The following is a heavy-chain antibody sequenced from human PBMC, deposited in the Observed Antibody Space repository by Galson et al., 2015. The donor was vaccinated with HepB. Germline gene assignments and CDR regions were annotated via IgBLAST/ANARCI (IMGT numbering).Heavy chain of an antibody. J-gene: IGHJ4*02. CDR1: GFTFDDYG. Sequence: SLRLSCAASGFTFDDYGMSWVRQAPGKGLEWVSGINWNGGSTGYADSVKGRFTISRDNAKNSLYLQMNSLRAEDTALYHCARGGFQKAHPSHWGQGTLVTVSS. CDR2: INWNGGST. V-gene: IGHV3-20*01. D-gene: IGHD3-10*01. CDR3: ARGGFQKAHPSH.